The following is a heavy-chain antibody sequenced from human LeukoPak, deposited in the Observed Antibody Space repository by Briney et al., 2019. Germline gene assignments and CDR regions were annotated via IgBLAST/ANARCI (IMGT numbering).Heavy chain of an antibody. J-gene: IGHJ4*02. V-gene: IGHV3-23*01. D-gene: IGHD3-22*01. CDR3: AKGMWYYDSSGYYAPTDY. CDR1: GFTFSSYA. CDR2: ISGSGGST. Sequence: GGSLRLSCAASGFTFSSYAMSWVRQAPGKGLEWVSAISGSGGSTYYADSVKGRFTISRDNSKNTLYLQMNSLRAEDTAVYYRAKGMWYYDSSGYYAPTDYWGQGTLVTVSS.